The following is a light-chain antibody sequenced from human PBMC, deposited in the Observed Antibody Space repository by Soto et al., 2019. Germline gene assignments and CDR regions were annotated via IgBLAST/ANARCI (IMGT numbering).Light chain of an antibody. Sequence: DIQLTQSPSFLSASVGDRVTITCRASQDIMNYLAWYQQKPGKAPKLLIYAASTLQSGVPSRFSGSRSGTEFTLTTSSLQPEDSAIYSCQQLKTYPLTFGGGTKVEI. CDR1: QDIMNY. V-gene: IGKV1-9*01. J-gene: IGKJ4*01. CDR2: AAS. CDR3: QQLKTYPLT.